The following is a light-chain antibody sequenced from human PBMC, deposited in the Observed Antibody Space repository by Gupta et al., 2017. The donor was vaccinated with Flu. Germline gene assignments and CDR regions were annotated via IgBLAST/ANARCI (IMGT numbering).Light chain of an antibody. J-gene: IGLJ1*01. CDR1: SSNIGSDY. CDR3: GAWDDSLKTYV. V-gene: IGLV1-47*01. CDR2: RNN. Sequence: QSVMTQPPSASGTPGQRVTIPCSGNSSNIGSDYVYWYQQLPGVAPKLLISRNNQRPSGVPDRFSGSKSGTSASLAISGLRSEDEADYYCGAWDDSLKTYVFGTGTKVTVL.